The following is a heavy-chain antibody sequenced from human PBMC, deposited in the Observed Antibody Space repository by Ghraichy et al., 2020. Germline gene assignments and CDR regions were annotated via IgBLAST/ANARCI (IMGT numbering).Heavy chain of an antibody. CDR3: ARAIGHYYDSSGYPDY. D-gene: IGHD3-22*01. CDR1: GGSFSGYY. V-gene: IGHV4-34*01. Sequence: SETLSLTCAVYGGSFSGYYWSWIRQPPGKGLEWIGEINHSGSTNYNPSLKSRVTISVDTSKNQFSLTLSSVTAADTAVYYCARAIGHYYDSSGYPDYWGQGTLVTVSS. CDR2: INHSGST. J-gene: IGHJ4*02.